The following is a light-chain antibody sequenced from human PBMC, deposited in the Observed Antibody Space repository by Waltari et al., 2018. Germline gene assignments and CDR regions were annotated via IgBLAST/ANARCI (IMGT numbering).Light chain of an antibody. CDR2: NTK. CDR1: SSNIGTNT. J-gene: IGLJ1*01. Sequence: VLTQPPSASGTPGQRVTISCSGSSSNIGTNTVTWYQQPPGTAPKLLMYNTKQRPSGVPDRFAGSKSGTSAALAIIGLQSEDEADYYCATWDGSLNGPYVFGTGTKVTVL. V-gene: IGLV1-44*01. CDR3: ATWDGSLNGPYV.